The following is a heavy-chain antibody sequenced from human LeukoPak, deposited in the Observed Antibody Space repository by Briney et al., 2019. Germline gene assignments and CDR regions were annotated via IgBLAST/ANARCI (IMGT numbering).Heavy chain of an antibody. D-gene: IGHD2-15*01. Sequence: GSLRLSCAASGFTFSNYYMSWVRQAPGKGLEWVSTISASGDNTYYADSVKGRFTISRDNSRNTLYLHMSTLRAEDTALYYCARGSDCSGGSCYSYWYFDLWGRGTLVTVSS. CDR3: ARGSDCSGGSCYSYWYFDL. CDR1: GFTFSNYY. CDR2: ISASGDNT. V-gene: IGHV3-23*01. J-gene: IGHJ2*01.